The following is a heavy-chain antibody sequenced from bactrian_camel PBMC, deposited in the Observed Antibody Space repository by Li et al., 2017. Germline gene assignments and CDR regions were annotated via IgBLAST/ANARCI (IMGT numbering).Heavy chain of an antibody. Sequence: DVQLVESGGGLVQPGGSRSLSCAASGFTLGTCDMGWVRQAPGKGLEWVSAINSGGSSTYYRDSLKGQFTISRDNVKNTLYLQLDSLKTEDTAKYYCTRGTVVAGNPFGFGYWGQGTQVTVS. CDR1: GFTLGTCD. D-gene: IGHD6*01. CDR3: TRGTVVAGNPFGFGY. J-gene: IGHJ6*01. V-gene: IGHV3S32*01. CDR2: INSGGSST.